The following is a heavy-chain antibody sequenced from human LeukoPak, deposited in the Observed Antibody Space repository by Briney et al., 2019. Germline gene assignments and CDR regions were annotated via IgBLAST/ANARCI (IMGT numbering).Heavy chain of an antibody. CDR1: GXTFSSYA. CDR2: ISYDGSNK. J-gene: IGHJ4*02. Sequence: GGSLRLSCAASGXTFSSYAVHWVRQAPGKGLEWVAVISYDGSNKYYADSVKGRFTISRDNSKNTLYLQMNSLRAEDTAVYYCARAIRYNFDYWGQGTLVTVSS. CDR3: ARAIRYNFDY. V-gene: IGHV3-30-3*01. D-gene: IGHD3-9*01.